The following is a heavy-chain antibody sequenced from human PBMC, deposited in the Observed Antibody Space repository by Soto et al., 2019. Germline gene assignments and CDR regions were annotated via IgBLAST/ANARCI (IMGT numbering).Heavy chain of an antibody. D-gene: IGHD3-22*01. CDR3: ARGPMIVADDAFDI. V-gene: IGHV4-59*01. CDR1: GGSISSYY. CDR2: IYYSGST. Sequence: VQLQESGPGLVKPSETLSLTCTVSGGSISSYYWSWIRQPPGKGLEWIGYIYYSGSTNYNPSLKSRVTISVDTSKNQFSLKLSSVTAADTAVYYCARGPMIVADDAFDIWGQGTMVTVSS. J-gene: IGHJ3*02.